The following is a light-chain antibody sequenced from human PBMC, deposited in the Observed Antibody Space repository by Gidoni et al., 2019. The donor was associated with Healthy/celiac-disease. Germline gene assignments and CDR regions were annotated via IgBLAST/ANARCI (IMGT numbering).Light chain of an antibody. J-gene: IGLJ1*01. CDR3: AAWDDSLSGQV. CDR2: RNN. V-gene: IGLV1-47*01. CDR1: SSNIGRNY. Sequence: QSVLTQPPSASGTPGPRVTISCSGSSSNIGRNYVYWYQQLPGTAPKLLIYRNNQRPSGVPDRFSGSKSGTSASLAISGLRSEDEADYYCAAWDDSLSGQVFGTGTKVTVL.